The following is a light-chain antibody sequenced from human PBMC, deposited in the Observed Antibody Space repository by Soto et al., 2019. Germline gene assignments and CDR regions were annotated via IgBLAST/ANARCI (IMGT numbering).Light chain of an antibody. V-gene: IGKV3-15*01. J-gene: IGKJ2*03. CDR2: GAS. CDR3: QHYKISTRYS. Sequence: IVMTQSPATLSVSPGERANLSCRASQSVGTKLAWYQQTPGQAPRLLIYGASNRATGVPARISGSVSGTEFTLTIASLQSEDFATYYCQHYKISTRYSFGQGTKVEIK. CDR1: QSVGTK.